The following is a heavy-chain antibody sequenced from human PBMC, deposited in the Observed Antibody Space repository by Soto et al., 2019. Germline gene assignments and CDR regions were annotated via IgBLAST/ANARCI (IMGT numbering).Heavy chain of an antibody. V-gene: IGHV3-23*01. CDR1: GFTFSSYA. Sequence: GGSLRLSCAASGFTFSSYAMSWVRQAPGKGLEWVSAISGSGGSTYYADSVKGRFTISRDNSKNTLYLQMNSLRAEDTAVYYCAKLKVDYDYVWGSYRYGFDYWGQGTLVTVSS. CDR2: ISGSGGST. CDR3: AKLKVDYDYVWGSYRYGFDY. J-gene: IGHJ4*02. D-gene: IGHD3-16*02.